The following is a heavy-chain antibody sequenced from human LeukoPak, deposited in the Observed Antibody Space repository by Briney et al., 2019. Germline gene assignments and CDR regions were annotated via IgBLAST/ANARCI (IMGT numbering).Heavy chain of an antibody. J-gene: IGHJ4*02. Sequence: GASVKVSCKASGYTFIDYYMHWVRQAPGQGLEWMGWINPNSGGTNSAQNFQGRVTMTRDTSISTAYMELSSLRSDDTAVYYCARGARGVSRDGYNLYYWGQGTLVTVSS. CDR3: ARGARGVSRDGYNLYY. CDR2: INPNSGGT. D-gene: IGHD5-24*01. V-gene: IGHV1-2*02. CDR1: GYTFIDYY.